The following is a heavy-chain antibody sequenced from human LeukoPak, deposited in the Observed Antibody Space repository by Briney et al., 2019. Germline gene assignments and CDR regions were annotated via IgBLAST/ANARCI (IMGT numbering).Heavy chain of an antibody. Sequence: GASVKVSCKASGGTFSSYAISWVRQAPGQGLEWMGRIIPILGIANYAQKFQGRVTITADKSTSTAYMELSSLRSEDTAVYYCARESSGCSSTSCYLTSYYYYYGMDVWGQGTTVTVSS. CDR3: ARESSGCSSTSCYLTSYYYYYGMDV. V-gene: IGHV1-69*04. CDR2: IIPILGIA. D-gene: IGHD2-2*01. J-gene: IGHJ6*02. CDR1: GGTFSSYA.